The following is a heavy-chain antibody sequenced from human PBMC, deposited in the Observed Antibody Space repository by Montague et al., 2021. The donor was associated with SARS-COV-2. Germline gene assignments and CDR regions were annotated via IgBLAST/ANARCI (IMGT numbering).Heavy chain of an antibody. D-gene: IGHD5-12*01. CDR2: IYYSGST. CDR3: ARTRGYDPLFDF. CDR1: GGSISSNF. J-gene: IGHJ4*02. Sequence: SETLSLTCTVSGGSISSNFWSWIRQSPGKGLEWIGYIYYSGSTXXXPSXKGRVTISVDTSKKQFSLQLSSVTAADTAVYYCARTRGYDPLFDFWGQGTLVTVSS. V-gene: IGHV4-59*01.